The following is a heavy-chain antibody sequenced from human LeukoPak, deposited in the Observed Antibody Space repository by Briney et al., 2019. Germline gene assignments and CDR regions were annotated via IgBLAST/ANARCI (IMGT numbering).Heavy chain of an antibody. V-gene: IGHV1-24*01. CDR3: ASDSSANYYYYGMDV. J-gene: IGHJ6*02. Sequence: ASVKVSCKVSGYTLTELSMHWVRQAPGKGLEWMGGFDPEDGETIYTQKFQGRVTMTEDTSTDTAYMELSSLRSEDTAVYYCASDSSANYYYYGMDVWGQGTTVTVSS. CDR2: FDPEDGET. CDR1: GYTLTELS. D-gene: IGHD6-13*01.